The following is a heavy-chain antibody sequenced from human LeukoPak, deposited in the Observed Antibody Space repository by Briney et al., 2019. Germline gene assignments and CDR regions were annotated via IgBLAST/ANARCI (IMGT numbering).Heavy chain of an antibody. CDR1: GGSISSSNW. D-gene: IGHD3-10*01. CDR3: AVREGFGELIPDY. V-gene: IGHV4-4*02. CDR2: IYRSGST. Sequence: PSGTLSLTCAVSGGSISSSNWWSWVRKPPGKGLEWIGEIYRSGSTNYNPSLKSRVTISVDKSKNQFSLKLSSVTAADTAVYYCAVREGFGELIPDYWGQGTLVTVSS. J-gene: IGHJ4*02.